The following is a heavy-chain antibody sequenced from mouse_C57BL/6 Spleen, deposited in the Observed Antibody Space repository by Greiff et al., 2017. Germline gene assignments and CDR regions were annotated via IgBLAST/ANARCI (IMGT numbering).Heavy chain of an antibody. Sequence: QVHVKQPGAELVRPGSSVKLSCKASGYTFTSYWMDWVKQRPGQGLEWIGNIYPSDSETHYNQKFKDKATLTVDKSSSTAYMQLSSLTSEDSAVYYCAKGVTGTGGYWGQGTTLTVSS. V-gene: IGHV1-61*01. D-gene: IGHD4-1*01. CDR2: IYPSDSET. CDR1: GYTFTSYW. CDR3: AKGVTGTGGY. J-gene: IGHJ2*01.